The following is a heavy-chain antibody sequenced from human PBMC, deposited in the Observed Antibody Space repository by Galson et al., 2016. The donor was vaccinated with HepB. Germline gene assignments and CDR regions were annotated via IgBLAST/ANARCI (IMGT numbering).Heavy chain of an antibody. V-gene: IGHV4-39*02. Sequence: SETLSLTCAVSGDSVTSSSFYWGWIRQSPGKGLEWIGSIYYSGGAYYNEALQGRVTISVDTSNNHFSLKLDSVTAADTAVYYCASSENSSSNFDNWGQGTLVIVSS. D-gene: IGHD6-6*01. CDR1: GDSVTSSSFY. CDR2: IYYSGGA. J-gene: IGHJ4*02. CDR3: ASSENSSSNFDN.